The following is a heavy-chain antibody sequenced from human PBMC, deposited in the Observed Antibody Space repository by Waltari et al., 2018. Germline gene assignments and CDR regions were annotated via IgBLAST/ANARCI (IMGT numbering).Heavy chain of an antibody. D-gene: IGHD3-22*01. Sequence: QVQLQESGPGLVKPSETLSLTCAVSGYSISSGYYWGWIRQPPGKWLEWIGSIYHSGSTYYNPSLKSRVTISVDTSKNQFSLKLSSVTAADTAVYYCARHPDSSGYYHFDYWGQGTLVTVSS. CDR3: ARHPDSSGYYHFDY. J-gene: IGHJ4*02. V-gene: IGHV4-38-2*01. CDR2: IYHSGST. CDR1: GYSISSGYY.